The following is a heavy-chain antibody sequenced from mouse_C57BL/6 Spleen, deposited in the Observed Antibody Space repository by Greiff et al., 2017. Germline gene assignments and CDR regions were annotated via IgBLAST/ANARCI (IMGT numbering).Heavy chain of an antibody. CDR1: GYTFTEYT. Sequence: QVQLQQSGAELVKPGASVKLSCKASGYTFTEYTIHWVKQSSGQGLEWIGWFYPGSGSIKYNEKFKDKATLTADKSSSTVYMELSRLTSEDSAVYFCARHEERTYGYDEGGYFDYWGQGTTLTVSS. CDR2: FYPGSGSI. CDR3: ARHEERTYGYDEGGYFDY. J-gene: IGHJ2*01. V-gene: IGHV1-62-2*01. D-gene: IGHD2-2*01.